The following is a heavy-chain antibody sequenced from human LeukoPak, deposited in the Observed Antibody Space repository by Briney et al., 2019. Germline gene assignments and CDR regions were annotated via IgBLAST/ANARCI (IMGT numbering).Heavy chain of an antibody. CDR1: GFTFSSYG. D-gene: IGHD5-18*01. J-gene: IGHJ4*02. CDR2: ITGSGGGI. V-gene: IGHV3-23*01. CDR3: AKGVGYSYGSKFDY. Sequence: GGSLRLSCGASGFTFSSYGMNWVRQAPGKGLELVSGITGSGGGIYYADSVKGRFTISRDNSENTLYLQMNSLRAEDTAVYYCAKGVGYSYGSKFDYWGQGTLVTVSS.